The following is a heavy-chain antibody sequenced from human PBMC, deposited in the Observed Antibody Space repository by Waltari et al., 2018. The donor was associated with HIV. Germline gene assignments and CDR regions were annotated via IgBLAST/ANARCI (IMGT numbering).Heavy chain of an antibody. Sequence: QVQLVQSGAEVKKPGASVKVSCKVSGYTLTELSMHWVRQAPGKGLEWMGGFDPEEGETIYAQKFQGRVTMTEDTSTDTAYMELSSLRSEDTAVYYCATLRAAMTPRLGWFDPWGQGTLVTVSS. CDR3: ATLRAAMTPRLGWFDP. CDR1: GYTLTELS. CDR2: FDPEEGET. V-gene: IGHV1-24*01. J-gene: IGHJ5*02. D-gene: IGHD2-2*01.